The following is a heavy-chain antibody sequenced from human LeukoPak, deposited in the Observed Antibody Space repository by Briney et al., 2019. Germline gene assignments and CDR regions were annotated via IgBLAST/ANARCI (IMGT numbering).Heavy chain of an antibody. CDR1: GGSINSSSYY. CDR3: ARLDGNPTSAFDI. J-gene: IGHJ3*02. V-gene: IGHV4-39*07. D-gene: IGHD4-23*01. CDR2: IYYSGST. Sequence: SETLSLTCTVSGGSINSSSYYWGGIRQPPGKGLEWIGSIYYSGSTYYNPSLKSRVTISVDTSKHQFSLKLSSVTAADTTVYYCARLDGNPTSAFDIWGQGTMVTVSS.